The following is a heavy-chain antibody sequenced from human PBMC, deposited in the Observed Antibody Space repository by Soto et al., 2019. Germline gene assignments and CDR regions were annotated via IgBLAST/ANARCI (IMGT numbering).Heavy chain of an antibody. CDR1: GGTFSSYA. CDR2: IIPIFGTA. J-gene: IGHJ6*02. D-gene: IGHD3-3*01. CDR3: ARDGTTIFGVVINDYGMDV. V-gene: IGHV1-69*12. Sequence: QDQLVQSGAEVKKPGSSVKVSCKAPGGTFSSYAISWVRQAPGQGLERMGGIIPIFGTANYAQKFQGRVTITADESTSTAYMELSSLRSEDTAVYYCARDGTTIFGVVINDYGMDVWGQGTTVTVSS.